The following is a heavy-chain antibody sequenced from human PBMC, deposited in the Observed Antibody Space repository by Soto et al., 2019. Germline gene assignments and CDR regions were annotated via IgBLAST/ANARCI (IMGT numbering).Heavy chain of an antibody. V-gene: IGHV4-34*01. J-gene: IGHJ3*02. Sequence: PSEPLSLTSAVYGGSFGGNSWSWIRHPPGKGLEWIGEINHSGSTNYNPSIKSRVTISADTSNNQFSPKLRSVTAADTAVYYCARGFIYDYGSEGSAFEIWGQGTMVTVS. CDR1: GGSFGGNS. D-gene: IGHD3-10*01. CDR2: INHSGST. CDR3: ARGFIYDYGSEGSAFEI.